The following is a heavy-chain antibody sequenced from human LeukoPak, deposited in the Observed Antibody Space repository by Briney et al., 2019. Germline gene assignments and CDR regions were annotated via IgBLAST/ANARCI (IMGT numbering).Heavy chain of an antibody. CDR2: IDGRGAST. V-gene: IGHV3-23*01. CDR1: AFTFSTYA. Sequence: GGSLRLSCAASAFTFSTYAMTWVRQAPGKGLEWVLSIDGRGASTYYADSVKGRFTISRDNSKNTLYLQMNSLRAEDTAVYYCAKGLEMATNNYGMDVWGQGTTVTVSS. D-gene: IGHD5-24*01. CDR3: AKGLEMATNNYGMDV. J-gene: IGHJ6*02.